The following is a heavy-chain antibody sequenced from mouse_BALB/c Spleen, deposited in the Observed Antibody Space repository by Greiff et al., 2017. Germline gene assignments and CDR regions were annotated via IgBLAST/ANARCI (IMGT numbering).Heavy chain of an antibody. D-gene: IGHD1-1*02. CDR2: ISTYYGDA. Sequence: QVQLKQSGAELVRPGVSVKISCKGSGYTFTDYAMHWVKQSHAKSLEWIGVISTYYGDASYNQKFKGKATMTVDKSSSTAYMELARLTSEDSAIYYCARGGGPTAMDYWGQGTSVTVSS. CDR1: GYTFTDYA. V-gene: IGHV1S137*01. CDR3: ARGGGPTAMDY. J-gene: IGHJ4*01.